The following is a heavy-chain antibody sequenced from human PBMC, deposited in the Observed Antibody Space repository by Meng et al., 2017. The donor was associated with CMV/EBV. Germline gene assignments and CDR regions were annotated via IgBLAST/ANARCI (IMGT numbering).Heavy chain of an antibody. J-gene: IGHJ5*02. Sequence: SVKVSCKASGGTFSSYAISWVRQAPGQGLEWMGGIIPIFGTANYAQKFQGRVTITTDESTSTAYMELSSLRSEDTAVYYCARSIPDEAIPGQETGWCDPGGQG. CDR3: ARSIPDEAIPGQETGWCDP. D-gene: IGHD2-2*02. V-gene: IGHV1-69*05. CDR1: GGTFSSYA. CDR2: IIPIFGTA.